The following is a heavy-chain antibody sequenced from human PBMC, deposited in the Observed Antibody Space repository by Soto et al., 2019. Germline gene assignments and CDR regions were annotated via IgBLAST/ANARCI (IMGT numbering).Heavy chain of an antibody. J-gene: IGHJ6*02. CDR1: GGSISSGGYY. Sequence: PSETLSLTCTVSGGSISSGGYYWSWIRQHPGKGLEWIGYIYYSGSTYYNPSLKSRATISVDTSKNQFSLKLSSVTAADTAVYYCARDKVRGVNSYYYYYYGMDVWGQGTTVTVS. V-gene: IGHV4-31*03. CDR3: ARDKVRGVNSYYYYYYGMDV. D-gene: IGHD3-10*01. CDR2: IYYSGST.